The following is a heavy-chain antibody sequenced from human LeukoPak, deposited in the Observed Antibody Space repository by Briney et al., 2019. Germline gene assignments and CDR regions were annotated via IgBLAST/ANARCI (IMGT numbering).Heavy chain of an antibody. CDR1: GFTFSSYS. D-gene: IGHD1-26*01. J-gene: IGHJ4*02. CDR2: ISSSSSYI. Sequence: PGGSLRHSCAASGFTFSSYSMNWVRQAPGKGLEWVSSISSSSSYIYYAGSVKGRFTISRDNSKNTLYLQMNSLRAEDTAMYYCARENSGSYPGFWYWGQGTLVTVSS. V-gene: IGHV3-21*04. CDR3: ARENSGSYPGFWY.